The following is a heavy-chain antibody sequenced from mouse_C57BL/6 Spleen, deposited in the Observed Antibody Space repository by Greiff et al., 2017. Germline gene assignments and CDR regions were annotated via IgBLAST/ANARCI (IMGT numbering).Heavy chain of an antibody. D-gene: IGHD1-1*01. CDR3: ARSPYYYGSSYGWHAMDY. CDR1: GYTFTSYW. J-gene: IGHJ4*01. V-gene: IGHV1-7*01. CDR2: INPSSGYT. Sequence: QVQLKQSGVELAKPGASVKLSCKASGYTFTSYWMHWVKQRPGQGLEWIGYINPSSGYTKYNQKFKDKATLNADKSSSTSYMQLSSLTYEDSAVYYCARSPYYYGSSYGWHAMDYWGQGTSVTVSS.